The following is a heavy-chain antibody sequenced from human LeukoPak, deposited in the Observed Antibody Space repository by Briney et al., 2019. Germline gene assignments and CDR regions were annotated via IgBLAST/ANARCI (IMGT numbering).Heavy chain of an antibody. CDR1: GGTFSSYA. CDR2: IIPIFGTA. CDR3: ARETIHYDILTGYSS. D-gene: IGHD3-9*01. J-gene: IGHJ5*02. V-gene: IGHV1-69*05. Sequence: ASVKVSCKASGGTFSSYAISRVRQAPGQGLEWMGGIIPIFGTANYAQKFQGRVTITTDESTSTAYTELSSLRSEDTAVYYCARETIHYDILTGYSSWGQGTLVTVSS.